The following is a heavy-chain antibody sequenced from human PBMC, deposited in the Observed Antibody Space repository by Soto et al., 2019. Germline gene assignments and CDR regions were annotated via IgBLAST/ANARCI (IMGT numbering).Heavy chain of an antibody. CDR2: IYYNGNT. CDR3: ARAYDFWSGYFNY. J-gene: IGHJ4*02. D-gene: IGHD3-3*01. Sequence: PSETLSLTCTVCGGSISSYYWSWIRQPPGKGLEWIGYIYYNGNTNYNPSLKSRVTISVDTSNNQFSLRLSSVTAADTAVYYCARAYDFWSGYFNYWGQGTLVTVSS. V-gene: IGHV4-59*01. CDR1: GGSISSYY.